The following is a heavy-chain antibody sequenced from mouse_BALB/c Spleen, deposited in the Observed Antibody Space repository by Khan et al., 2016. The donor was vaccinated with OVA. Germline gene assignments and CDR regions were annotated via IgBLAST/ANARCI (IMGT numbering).Heavy chain of an antibody. CDR1: GYTFTSYT. Sequence: QVQLMQSGAELARPGASVKLSCKASGYTFTSYTIPWIKERPGQGLEWIGTINPSNGYTNYNQKFKDKATLTTDKSSTTAYLQLSSLTSDDSAVKYCVRSGAYHRNGGWFAYWGQGTLVTVSA. CDR2: INPSNGYT. D-gene: IGHD2-14*01. J-gene: IGHJ3*01. CDR3: VRSGAYHRNGGWFAY. V-gene: IGHV1-4*01.